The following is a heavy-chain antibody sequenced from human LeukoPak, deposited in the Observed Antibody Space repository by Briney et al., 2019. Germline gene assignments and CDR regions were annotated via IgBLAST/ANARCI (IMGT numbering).Heavy chain of an antibody. CDR1: GFTFSSYA. J-gene: IGHJ6*03. CDR2: ISYDGSNK. D-gene: IGHD5-18*01. Sequence: GGSLRLSCAASGFTFSSYAMHWVRQAPGKGLEWVAVISYDGSNKYYADSVKGRFTISRDNSKNTLYLQMNSLRAEDTAVYYCAREGAVDTAMVVYYYYYMDVWGKGTTVTVSS. V-gene: IGHV3-30*04. CDR3: AREGAVDTAMVVYYYYYMDV.